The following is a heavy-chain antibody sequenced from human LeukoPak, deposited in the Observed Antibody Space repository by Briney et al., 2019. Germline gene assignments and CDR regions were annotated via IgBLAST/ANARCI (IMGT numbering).Heavy chain of an antibody. J-gene: IGHJ6*02. V-gene: IGHV3-30-3*01. Sequence: PGRSLTLSCAASGFTFSSSAVHWVRQAPGKGLEWIAFISFNGDIKYYADSVTGRFSISRDNSKNMVYLQMNSLRAEDTALYYCARQSYDFWSRSMDVWGQGTMDTVSS. CDR2: ISFNGDIK. CDR1: GFTFSSSA. CDR3: ARQSYDFWSRSMDV. D-gene: IGHD3-3*01.